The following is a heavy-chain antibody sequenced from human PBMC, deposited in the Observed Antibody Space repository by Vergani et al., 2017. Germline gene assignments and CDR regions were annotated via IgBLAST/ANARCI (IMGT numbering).Heavy chain of an antibody. CDR3: AKGRGSGNGGMDV. Sequence: QAQLVESGGGVVQPGRSLRLSCAASGFTFSSYGMHWVRQAPGKGLEWVAVISYDGSNKFYADSVKGRFTISRDNSKNTLYLQMNRLRAEDTAVYYCAKGRGSGNGGMDVWGQGTTVTVSS. J-gene: IGHJ6*02. CDR1: GFTFSSYG. CDR2: ISYDGSNK. D-gene: IGHD3-10*01. V-gene: IGHV3-30*18.